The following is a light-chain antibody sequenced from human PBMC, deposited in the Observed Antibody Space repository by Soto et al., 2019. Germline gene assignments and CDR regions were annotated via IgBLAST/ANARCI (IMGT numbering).Light chain of an antibody. CDR2: DAS. CDR1: QSVNNY. CDR3: QQRYDWPLT. Sequence: EIVLTQSPATLSLSPGERATLSCRASQSVNNYLAWYQQKPGQAPRLLIYDASNRATGITARFSGTGSGTDFTLTISRLEPEDFEVYYCQQRYDWPLTFGGGTKVEIK. J-gene: IGKJ4*01. V-gene: IGKV3-11*01.